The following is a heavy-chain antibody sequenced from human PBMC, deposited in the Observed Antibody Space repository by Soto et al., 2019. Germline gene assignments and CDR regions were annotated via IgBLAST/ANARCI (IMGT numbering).Heavy chain of an antibody. Sequence: PGGSLRLSCAASGFTFSSYSMNWVRQAPGKGLEWVSSISSSSSYIYYADSVKGRFTISRDNAKNSLYLQMNSLRAEDTAVYYCARTPNPVLEWLSPFDYWGQGTLVTVSS. CDR3: ARTPNPVLEWLSPFDY. CDR1: GFTFSSYS. V-gene: IGHV3-21*01. J-gene: IGHJ4*02. D-gene: IGHD3-3*01. CDR2: ISSSSSYI.